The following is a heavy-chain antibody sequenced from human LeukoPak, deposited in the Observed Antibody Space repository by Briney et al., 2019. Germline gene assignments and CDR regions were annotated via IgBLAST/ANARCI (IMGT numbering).Heavy chain of an antibody. CDR1: GFTFDDYA. CDR2: ISWNSGSI. Sequence: PGGSLRLSCAASGFTFDDYAMHWVRQAPGKGLEWVSGISWNSGSIGYADSVKGRFTISRDNAKNSLYLQMNSLRAEDTALYYCAREWIGDYMDVWGQGTLVTVSS. V-gene: IGHV3-9*01. D-gene: IGHD3-3*01. J-gene: IGHJ4*02. CDR3: AREWIGDYMDV.